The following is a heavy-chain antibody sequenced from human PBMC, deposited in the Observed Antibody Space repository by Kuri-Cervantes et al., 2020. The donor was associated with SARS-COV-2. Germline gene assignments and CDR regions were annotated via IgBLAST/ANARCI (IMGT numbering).Heavy chain of an antibody. V-gene: IGHV3-74*01. J-gene: IGHJ3*02. CDR3: AREKQGIGAFDI. D-gene: IGHD7-27*01. Sequence: GGSLRLSCAASGFTFSSYWMHWVRQAPGKGLVWVSRINSDGSSTSYADSVKGRFTISRDNAKNTLYLQMNSLRAEDTAVYYCAREKQGIGAFDIWGQGTMVTVSS. CDR2: INSDGSST. CDR1: GFTFSSYW.